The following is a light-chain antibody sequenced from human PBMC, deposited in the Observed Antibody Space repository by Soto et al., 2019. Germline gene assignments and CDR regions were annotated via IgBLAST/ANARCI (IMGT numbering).Light chain of an antibody. V-gene: IGKV3-20*01. J-gene: IGKJ2*01. CDR3: QQYGPSPLYT. CDR2: ATY. Sequence: VLTQSPGTLSLSPGERATLSCKAGQSVSSGYLAWYQQKPGQAPRLLIYATYTRATGIPDRFSGSGSRTDFTLIISRLQPEDFAVYFCQQYGPSPLYTFGQGTKLEIK. CDR1: QSVSSGY.